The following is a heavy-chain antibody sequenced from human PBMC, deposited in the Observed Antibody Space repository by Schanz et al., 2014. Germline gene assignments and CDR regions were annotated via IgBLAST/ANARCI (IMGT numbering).Heavy chain of an antibody. V-gene: IGHV3-11*01. D-gene: IGHD6-6*01. CDR1: GFTFSDYY. CDR3: ARAPPPYSSSPYYWYYGMDV. J-gene: IGHJ6*02. Sequence: QVQLVESGGGLVKPGGSLRLSCAASGFTFSDYYMNWIRQAPGKGLEWVSYISNSGYTIYYADSVKGRFTISRDNAKTSLYLQMTSLRAEDPAVYYCARAPPPYSSSPYYWYYGMDVWGQGTTVTVSS. CDR2: ISNSGYTI.